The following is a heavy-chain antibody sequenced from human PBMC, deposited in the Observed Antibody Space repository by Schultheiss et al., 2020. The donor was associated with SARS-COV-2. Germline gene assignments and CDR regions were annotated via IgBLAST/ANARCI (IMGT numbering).Heavy chain of an antibody. V-gene: IGHV3-48*02. D-gene: IGHD2-2*01. CDR3: ARERYCSSTSCNLYYYYGMDV. CDR2: ISSSSSAI. CDR1: GFTFSSYW. J-gene: IGHJ6*02. Sequence: GGSLRLSCAASGFTFSSYWMHWVRQAPGKGLVWVSYISSSSSAIYYADSVKGRFTISRDNAKNSLYLQMNSLRDEDTAVYYCARERYCSSTSCNLYYYYGMDVWGQGTTVTVSS.